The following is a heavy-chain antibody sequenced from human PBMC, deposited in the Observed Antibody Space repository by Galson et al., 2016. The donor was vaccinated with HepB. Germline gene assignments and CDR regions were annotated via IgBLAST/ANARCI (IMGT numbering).Heavy chain of an antibody. J-gene: IGHJ6*02. CDR3: ARDDSGGWYGFHYGMDV. Sequence: ETLSLTCTVSGASISGYYLSWIRQPPGKGLEWLGYIYYSGRTNYNPSLNSRVTISVDTSKNQFSLKLSSVTAADTAVYYCARDDSGGWYGFHYGMDVWGQGTTVTVSS. CDR1: GASISGYY. V-gene: IGHV4-59*01. D-gene: IGHD6-19*01. CDR2: IYYSGRT.